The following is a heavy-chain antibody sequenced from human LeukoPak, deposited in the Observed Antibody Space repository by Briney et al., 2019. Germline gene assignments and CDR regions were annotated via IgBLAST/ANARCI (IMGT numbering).Heavy chain of an antibody. V-gene: IGHV4-39*07. CDR3: ARGPPGGQFDP. CDR1: GGSISSSSYY. J-gene: IGHJ5*02. CDR2: IYYSGST. Sequence: SETLSLTCTVSGGSISSSSYYWGWIRQPPGKGLEWIGSIYYSGSTYYNPSLKSRVTISVDTSKNQFSLTLTSVTAADTAVYYCARGPPGGQFDPWGQGTLVTVSS. D-gene: IGHD3-10*01.